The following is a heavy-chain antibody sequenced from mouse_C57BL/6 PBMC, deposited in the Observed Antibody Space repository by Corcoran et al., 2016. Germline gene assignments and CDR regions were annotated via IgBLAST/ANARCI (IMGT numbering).Heavy chain of an antibody. CDR3: YYDGSSYFYWYFDV. V-gene: IGHV1-26*01. J-gene: IGHJ1*03. D-gene: IGHD1-1*01. CDR1: GYTFTDYY. Sequence: EVQLQQSGPVLVKPGASVKMSCKASGYTFTDYYMNWVKQSHGKSLELIGDINPNNGGTSYNQKFKGKATLTVDKSSNTAYMELRSLTSEDSAVYYCYYDGSSYFYWYFDVWGTGTTVTVSS. CDR2: INPNNGGT.